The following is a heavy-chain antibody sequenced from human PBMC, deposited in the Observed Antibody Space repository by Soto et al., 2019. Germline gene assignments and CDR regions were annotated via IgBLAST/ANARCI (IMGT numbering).Heavy chain of an antibody. V-gene: IGHV1-2*04. J-gene: IGHJ5*02. CDR2: INPNSGGT. CDR1: GYTFTGYY. CDR3: ARDGVDIVATIPSAMYNWFDP. D-gene: IGHD5-12*01. Sequence: GASVKVSCKASGYTFTGYYMHWVRQAPGQGLEWMGWINPNSGGTNYAQKFQGWVTMTRDTSISTAYMELSRLRSDDTAVYYCARDGVDIVATIPSAMYNWFDPWGQGTLVTVSS.